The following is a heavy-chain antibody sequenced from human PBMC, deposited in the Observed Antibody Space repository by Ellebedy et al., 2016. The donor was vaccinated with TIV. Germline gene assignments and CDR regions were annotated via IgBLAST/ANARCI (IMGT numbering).Heavy chain of an antibody. J-gene: IGHJ3*02. CDR1: GFTVSSNY. CDR3: ASDFRVPNAFDI. Sequence: PGGSLRLSCAASGFTVSSNYMSWVRQAPGKGLEWVSVIYSGGSTYYADSVKGRFTISRDNSKSTLYLQMNSLRAEDTAVYYCASDFRVPNAFDIWGQGTMVTVSS. V-gene: IGHV3-66*01. D-gene: IGHD3-10*01. CDR2: IYSGGST.